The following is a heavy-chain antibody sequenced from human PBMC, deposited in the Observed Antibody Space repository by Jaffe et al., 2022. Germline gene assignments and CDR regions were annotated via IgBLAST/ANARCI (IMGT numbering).Heavy chain of an antibody. J-gene: IGHJ3*02. V-gene: IGHV1-69*01. CDR1: GDTFSSYA. D-gene: IGHD3-3*01. Sequence: QVQLVQSGAEVKKPGSSVKVSCKASGDTFSSYAISWVRQAPGQGLEWMGAIIPIFGTANYAQKFQGRVTITADESTSTAYMEMSSLRSEDTAVYYCARPILDDAFDIWGQGTMVTVSS. CDR3: ARPILDDAFDI. CDR2: IIPIFGTA.